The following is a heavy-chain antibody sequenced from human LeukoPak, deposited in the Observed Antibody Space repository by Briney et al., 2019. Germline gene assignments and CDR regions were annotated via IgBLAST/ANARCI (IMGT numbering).Heavy chain of an antibody. J-gene: IGHJ4*02. CDR1: GGPFSGYY. D-gene: IGHD6-19*01. CDR3: ASSIAVAAIDY. V-gene: IGHV4-34*01. Sequence: PSETLSLTCAVYGGPFSGYYWSWIRQPPGKGLEWIGEINHSGSTNYNPSLKSRVTISVDTSKNQFSLKLSSVTAADTAVYYCASSIAVAAIDYWGQGTLVTVSS. CDR2: INHSGST.